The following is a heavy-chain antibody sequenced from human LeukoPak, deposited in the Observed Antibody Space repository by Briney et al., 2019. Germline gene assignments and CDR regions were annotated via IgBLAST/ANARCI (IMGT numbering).Heavy chain of an antibody. V-gene: IGHV3-30*02. CDR1: GFTFSSYG. Sequence: GGSLRLSCAASGFTFSSYGMHWVRQAPGKGLEWVAFIRYDGSNKYYADSVKGRFTISRDNSKNTLYLQMNSLRAEDTAVYYCAKGPTSTYLSYFDYWGQGTLVTVSS. D-gene: IGHD3-3*02. CDR2: IRYDGSNK. J-gene: IGHJ4*02. CDR3: AKGPTSTYLSYFDY.